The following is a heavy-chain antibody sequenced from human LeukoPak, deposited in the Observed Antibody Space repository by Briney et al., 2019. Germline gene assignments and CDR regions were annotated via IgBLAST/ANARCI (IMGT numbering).Heavy chain of an antibody. CDR1: GGTFSSYA. J-gene: IGHJ5*02. V-gene: IGHV1-69*04. CDR2: IIPIFGIA. D-gene: IGHD3-22*01. CDR3: ARNPQYYYDSSGYYHPINWFDP. Sequence: ASVKVSCKASGGTFSSYAISWVRQAPGQGLEWMGRIIPIFGIANYAQKFQGRVTITADKSTSTAYMELSSLRSEDTAVYYCARNPQYYYDSSGYYHPINWFDPWGQGTLVTVSS.